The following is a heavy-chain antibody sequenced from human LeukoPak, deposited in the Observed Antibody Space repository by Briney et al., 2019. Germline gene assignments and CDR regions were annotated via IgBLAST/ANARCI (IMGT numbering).Heavy chain of an antibody. V-gene: IGHV3-33*01. D-gene: IGHD3-22*01. CDR3: VRDNDSSGYTFDY. CDR2: IWYDGSNK. J-gene: IGHJ4*02. Sequence: GGSLRLSCAASGFTFSSYGMHWVRQAPGKGLEWVAVIWYDGSNKYYADSVKGRFTISRDNSKNTLYLQMNSLRAEDTAVYYCVRDNDSSGYTFDYWGQGTLVTVSS. CDR1: GFTFSSYG.